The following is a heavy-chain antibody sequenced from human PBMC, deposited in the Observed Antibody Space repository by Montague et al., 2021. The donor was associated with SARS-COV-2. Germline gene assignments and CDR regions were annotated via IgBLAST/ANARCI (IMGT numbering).Heavy chain of an antibody. D-gene: IGHD3-22*01. CDR1: GGSISSSSYY. CDR3: ARLGDYYESRIGGIDI. J-gene: IGHJ3*02. Sequence: SETLSLTCTVSGGSISSSSYYWGWIRQPPGKGLEWIGSIYYSGSTYYNPSLKSRVTISVDTSKNQFSLKLSSVTAADTAVYYCARLGDYYESRIGGIDIWGQGTMVTVSS. V-gene: IGHV4-39*01. CDR2: IYYSGST.